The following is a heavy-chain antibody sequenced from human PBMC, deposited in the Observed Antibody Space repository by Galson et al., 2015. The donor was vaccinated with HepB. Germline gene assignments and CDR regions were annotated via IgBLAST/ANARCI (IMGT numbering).Heavy chain of an antibody. V-gene: IGHV3-21*01. Sequence: SLRLSCAASGFTFSSYSMNWVRQAPGKGLEWVSSISSSSSYIYYADSVKGRFTISRDNAKNSLYLQMNSLRAEDTAVYYCARVGVVVTAIKAGAFDIWGQGTMVTVSS. J-gene: IGHJ3*02. CDR2: ISSSSSYI. CDR3: ARVGVVVTAIKAGAFDI. CDR1: GFTFSSYS. D-gene: IGHD2-21*02.